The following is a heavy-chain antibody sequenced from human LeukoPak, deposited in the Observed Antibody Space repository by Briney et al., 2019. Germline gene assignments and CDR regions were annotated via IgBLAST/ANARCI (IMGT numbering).Heavy chain of an antibody. J-gene: IGHJ4*02. CDR2: ISGSGGST. CDR1: GFTFSSYA. CDR3: ARGPQYSSSYDY. V-gene: IGHV3-23*01. D-gene: IGHD6-13*01. Sequence: GGSLRLSCAASGFTFSSYAMSWVRQAPGKGLEWVSAISGSGGSTYYADSVKGRFTISRDNSKNTLYLQMNSLRAEDTAVYYCARGPQYSSSYDYWGQGTLVIVSS.